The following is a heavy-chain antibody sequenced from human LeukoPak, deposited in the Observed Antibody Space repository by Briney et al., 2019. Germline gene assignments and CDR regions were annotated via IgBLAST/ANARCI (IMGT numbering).Heavy chain of an antibody. V-gene: IGHV3-15*01. Sequence: PGRSHRLSCAASGFTFSNAWMSWVRQPPGKGLEWVGRIKSKTDGGTTDYAGPVKGRFTSSRDDSKITLYLQMSSLKTEDTAVYYCTTDVNTGYYDSSGPYYFDYWGQGTLVTVSS. CDR2: IKSKTDGGTT. D-gene: IGHD3-22*01. J-gene: IGHJ4*02. CDR1: GFTFSNAW. CDR3: TTDVNTGYYDSSGPYYFDY.